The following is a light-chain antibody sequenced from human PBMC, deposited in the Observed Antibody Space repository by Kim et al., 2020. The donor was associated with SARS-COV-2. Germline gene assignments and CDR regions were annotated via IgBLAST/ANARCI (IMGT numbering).Light chain of an antibody. Sequence: GQSLSISCTGTSSDVGGYNYVSWFQQHPGKAPKVIIYDVTKRPSGGSNRFSGSKSGNTASLTISGLQTDDEADYYCSSYSSSDIVLFGGGTKLTVL. CDR1: SSDVGGYNY. V-gene: IGLV2-14*04. J-gene: IGLJ2*01. CDR2: DVT. CDR3: SSYSSSDIVL.